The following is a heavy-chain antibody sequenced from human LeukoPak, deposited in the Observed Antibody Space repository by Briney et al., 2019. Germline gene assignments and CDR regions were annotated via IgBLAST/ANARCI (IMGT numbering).Heavy chain of an antibody. CDR1: GGSISSYY. CDR3: ARLGGYSGYDLDY. D-gene: IGHD5-12*01. CDR2: IYYSGST. Sequence: SETLSLTCTVSGGSISSYYWSWIRQPPGKGLEWIGYIYYSGSTNYNPSLKSRVTISVDTSKNQFSLKLSFVTAADTAVYYCARLGGYSGYDLDYWGQGTLVTVSS. J-gene: IGHJ4*02. V-gene: IGHV4-59*01.